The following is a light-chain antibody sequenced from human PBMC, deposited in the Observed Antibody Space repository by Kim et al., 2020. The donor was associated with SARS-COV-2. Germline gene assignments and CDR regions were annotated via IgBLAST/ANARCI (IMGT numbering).Light chain of an antibody. J-gene: IGLJ2*01. Sequence: GQSITTYCTGTISDVGSYCLVSCYQQHPASAPTLIIFDVTMRPPGIFSRFSASTSGNAASLTISGLQAEDEADYFCSSYTESKSEVFGGGTQLTVL. V-gene: IGLV2-23*02. CDR2: DVT. CDR3: SSYTESKSEV. CDR1: ISDVGSYCL.